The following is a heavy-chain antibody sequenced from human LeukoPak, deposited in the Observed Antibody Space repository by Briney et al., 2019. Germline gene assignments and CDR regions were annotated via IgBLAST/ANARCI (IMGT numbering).Heavy chain of an antibody. Sequence: GGSLRLSCAASGFTFSSYAMHWVREAPGKGREWVAVISYDRSNKYYADSVKGRFTISRDNSKNTLYLQMNSLRAEDTAVYYCARGQRAYQKNWFDPWGQGTLVTVSS. CDR2: ISYDRSNK. D-gene: IGHD3-16*01. CDR1: GFTFSSYA. J-gene: IGHJ5*02. V-gene: IGHV3-30-3*01. CDR3: ARGQRAYQKNWFDP.